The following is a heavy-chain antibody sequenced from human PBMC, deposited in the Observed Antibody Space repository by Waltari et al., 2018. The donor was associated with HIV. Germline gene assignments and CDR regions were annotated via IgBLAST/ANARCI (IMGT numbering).Heavy chain of an antibody. V-gene: IGHV1-69*08. J-gene: IGHJ4*02. CDR2: VIPMSGTT. D-gene: IGHD3-10*01. CDR1: GGSFTSYS. Sequence: VKVSCKASGGSFTSYSINWVRQAPGQGLEWMGRVIPMSGTTNKAQKFQGRVTITADKSTTTSYMELTSLRTEDTAVYYCASARETMGVDFDFWGQGTLVTVSS. CDR3: ASARETMGVDFDF.